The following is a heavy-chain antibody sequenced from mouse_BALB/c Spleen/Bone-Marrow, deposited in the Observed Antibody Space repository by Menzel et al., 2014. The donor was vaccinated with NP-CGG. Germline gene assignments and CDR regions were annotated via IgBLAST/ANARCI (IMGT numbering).Heavy chain of an antibody. V-gene: IGHV5-9-2*01. J-gene: IGHJ3*01. CDR3: ARHAYYDQTEVSFVY. CDR1: GFSFNSYG. CDR2: ISGGGSYT. D-gene: IGHD2-4*01. Sequence: EVQRVESGGGLVKSGGSLKLSCAASGFSFNSYGMSWVRQTPEKRLEWVATISGGGSYTFYPDSVKGRFTISRDNAKNNLYLQLSSLRSDDTALYYCARHAYYDQTEVSFVYWGQGTLVTVPA.